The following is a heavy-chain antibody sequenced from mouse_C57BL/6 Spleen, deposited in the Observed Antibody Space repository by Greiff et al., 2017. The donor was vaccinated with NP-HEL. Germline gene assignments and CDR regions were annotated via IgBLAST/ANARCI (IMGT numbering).Heavy chain of an antibody. CDR1: GYTFTSYG. V-gene: IGHV1-81*01. J-gene: IGHJ3*01. Sequence: QVQLQQSGAELARPGASVKLSCKASGYTFTSYGISWVKQRTGQGLEWIGEIYPRRGNTYYNEKFKGKATLTADKSSSTAYMELRSLTSEDSAVYFCARSPGDYGSSWGFAYWGQGTLVTVSA. CDR3: ARSPGDYGSSWGFAY. D-gene: IGHD1-1*01. CDR2: IYPRRGNT.